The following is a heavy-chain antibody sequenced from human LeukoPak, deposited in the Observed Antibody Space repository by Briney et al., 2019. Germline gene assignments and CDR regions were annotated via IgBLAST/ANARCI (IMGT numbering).Heavy chain of an antibody. CDR1: GFTFSSYE. CDR3: GSIALAGS. V-gene: IGHV3-48*03. D-gene: IGHD6-19*01. Sequence: EAGGSLRLSCAASGFTFSSYEMIWVRQAPGKGLEWVSYISSSGSGIYYADSVKGRSTISRDNAKNSLYLHMNSLRAEDTAVYYCGSIALAGSWGQGTLVTVSS. J-gene: IGHJ5*02. CDR2: ISSSGSGI.